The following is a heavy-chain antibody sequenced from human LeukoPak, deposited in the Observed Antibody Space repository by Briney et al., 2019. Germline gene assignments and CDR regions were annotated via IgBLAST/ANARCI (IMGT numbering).Heavy chain of an antibody. V-gene: IGHV3-9*03. CDR2: ISWNSGSI. CDR1: GFTFDDYA. D-gene: IGHD2-2*01. CDR3: AKDMGCSSTSCYNDAFDI. Sequence: GESLRLSCAASGFTFDDYAMHWVRQAPGKGLEWVSGISWNSGSIGYADSVKGRFTISRDNAKNSLYLQMNSLRAEDMALYYCAKDMGCSSTSCYNDAFDIWGQGTMVTVSS. J-gene: IGHJ3*02.